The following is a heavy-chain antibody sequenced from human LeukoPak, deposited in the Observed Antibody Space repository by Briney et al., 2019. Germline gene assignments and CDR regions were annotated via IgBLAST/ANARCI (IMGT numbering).Heavy chain of an antibody. CDR1: GYTVTSYD. D-gene: IGHD6-13*01. Sequence: ASVKVSCTASGYTVTSYDINWVRQATGQGLEWMGWMNPNSGNTGYAQKFQGRVTITRNTSISTAYMELSSLRSEDTAVYYCARGRIAAAQKAFDIWGQGTMVTVSS. V-gene: IGHV1-8*03. CDR3: ARGRIAAAQKAFDI. J-gene: IGHJ3*02. CDR2: MNPNSGNT.